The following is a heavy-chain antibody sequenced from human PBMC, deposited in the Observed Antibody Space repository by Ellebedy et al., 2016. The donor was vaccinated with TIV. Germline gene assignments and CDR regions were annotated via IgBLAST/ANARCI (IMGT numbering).Heavy chain of an antibody. J-gene: IGHJ4*02. CDR3: AKEETRLLTPGVDY. D-gene: IGHD3-16*01. V-gene: IGHV3-23*01. CDR2: ISGSGTT. CDR1: GFTFSNYA. Sequence: GESLKISCEASGFTFSNYAMCWVRQAPGQGLEWVSAISGSGTTYYAASVKGRFTISRDNSKSTVSLQMNSLRADDTAVYYCAKEETRLLTPGVDYWGQGALVTVSS.